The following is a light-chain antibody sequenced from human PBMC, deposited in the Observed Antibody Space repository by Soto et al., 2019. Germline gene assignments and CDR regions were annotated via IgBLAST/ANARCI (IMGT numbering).Light chain of an antibody. CDR3: QQSYSTPRT. CDR2: AAS. V-gene: IGKV1-39*01. Sequence: DIQMTQSPSSLSASVGDRVTITCRASQSISNYLNWYQQKPGKAPKLLMYAASSLQSGVPSRFSGSGSGTDFTLTISSLQPEEFATYYFQQSYSTPRTFGQGTKVEIK. CDR1: QSISNY. J-gene: IGKJ1*01.